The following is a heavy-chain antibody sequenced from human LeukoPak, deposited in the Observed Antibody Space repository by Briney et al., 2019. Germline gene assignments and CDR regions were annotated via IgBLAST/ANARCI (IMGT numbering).Heavy chain of an antibody. V-gene: IGHV4-30-2*01. CDR3: ARGYSYGYDY. CDR1: GGSISSGGYS. D-gene: IGHD5-18*01. J-gene: IGHJ4*02. Sequence: SETLSPTCAVSGGSISSGGYSWSWIRQPPGEGLEWIGYIYHSGSTYYNPSLKSRVTISVDRSKNQFYLKLSSVTAADTAVYYCARGYSYGYDYWGQGTLVTVSS. CDR2: IYHSGST.